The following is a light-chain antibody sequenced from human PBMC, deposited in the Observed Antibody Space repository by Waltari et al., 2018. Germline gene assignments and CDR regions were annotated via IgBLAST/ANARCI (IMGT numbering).Light chain of an antibody. V-gene: IGKV1-17*01. CDR2: AAS. CDR1: QGIRND. CDR3: LQHNTDPPT. J-gene: IGKJ1*01. Sequence: DIQMTQSPSSLSASVGDRVTITCRASQGIRNDLSWYQQKPGKAPKRLIYAASRLQGGVPSRFSGSGSGTEFTLTINSLQPEDFATYYCLQHNTDPPTFGQGTKVEIK.